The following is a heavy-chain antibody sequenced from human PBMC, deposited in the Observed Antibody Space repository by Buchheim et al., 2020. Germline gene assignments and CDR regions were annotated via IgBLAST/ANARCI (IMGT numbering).Heavy chain of an antibody. CDR3: ARAENGLRLLSY. V-gene: IGHV3-7*01. CDR2: IKVDRNEQ. Sequence: EVQLVQSGGGLVQPGGSLRLSCEVSGFSLSDFWMRWVRQAPGKGLEWVASIKVDRNEQYYVDSVKGRFTISGANAKNSLYLQMNSLRADDTAVYYCARAENGLRLLSYWGQGTL. CDR1: GFSLSDFW. D-gene: IGHD3-3*01. J-gene: IGHJ4*01.